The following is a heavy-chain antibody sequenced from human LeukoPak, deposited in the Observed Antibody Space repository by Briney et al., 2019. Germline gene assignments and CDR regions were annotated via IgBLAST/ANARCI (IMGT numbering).Heavy chain of an antibody. D-gene: IGHD5-24*01. CDR2: ISSNGGST. CDR1: GFTFSSYA. V-gene: IGHV3-64*01. CDR3: ARVRDGYRRYFDY. Sequence: QPGGSLRLSRAASGFTFSSYAMHWVRQAPGKGLEYVSAISSNGGSTYYANSVKGRFTISRDNSKNTLYLQMGSLRAEDMAVYYCARVRDGYRRYFDYWGQGTLVTVSS. J-gene: IGHJ4*02.